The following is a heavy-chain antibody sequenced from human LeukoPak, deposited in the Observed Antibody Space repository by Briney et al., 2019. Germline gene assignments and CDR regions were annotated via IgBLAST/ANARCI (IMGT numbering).Heavy chain of an antibody. V-gene: IGHV4-61*02. CDR2: IYTSGST. D-gene: IGHD3-9*01. CDR1: GGSISSGSYY. J-gene: IGHJ4*02. CDR3: ARGAFVLRYFDSLGELDY. Sequence: SETLSLTCTVSGGSISSGSYYWSWIRQPAGKGLEWIGRIYTSGSTNYNPSLKSRVTISVDTSKNQFSLKLSSVTAADTAVYYCARGAFVLRYFDSLGELDYWGQGTLVTVSS.